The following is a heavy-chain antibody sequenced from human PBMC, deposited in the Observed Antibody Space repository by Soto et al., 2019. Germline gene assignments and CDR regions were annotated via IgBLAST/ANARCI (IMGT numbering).Heavy chain of an antibody. Sequence: EVLLVESGGGLVKPGGSLRLSCAASGFTFSTYNMNWVRQAPGKGLEWVSSINGRGNYIYYTAAVKGRFTISRDNAKTSLYLQMNSLRAEDTAVYYCAREDGIVGATSAVDDWGQGTLVTVSS. D-gene: IGHD1-26*01. V-gene: IGHV3-21*01. CDR3: AREDGIVGATSAVDD. CDR2: INGRGNYI. J-gene: IGHJ4*02. CDR1: GFTFSTYN.